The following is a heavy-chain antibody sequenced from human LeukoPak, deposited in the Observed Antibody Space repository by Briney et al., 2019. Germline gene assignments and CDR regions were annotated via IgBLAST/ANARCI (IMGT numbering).Heavy chain of an antibody. CDR2: IIPILGIA. J-gene: IGHJ4*02. Sequence: GASVKVSCKASGGTFSSYTISWVRQAPGQGLEWMGRIIPILGIANYAQKFQGRVTITADKSTSTAYMELSSLRSEDTAVYYCGRDKAERRDGYNFPLDYWGQGTLVTVSS. D-gene: IGHD5-24*01. CDR3: GRDKAERRDGYNFPLDY. CDR1: GGTFSSYT. V-gene: IGHV1-69*04.